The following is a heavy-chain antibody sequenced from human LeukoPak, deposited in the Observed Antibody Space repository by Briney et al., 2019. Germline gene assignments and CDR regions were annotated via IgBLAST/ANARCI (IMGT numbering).Heavy chain of an antibody. J-gene: IGHJ4*02. CDR3: ARDRGSSGYYGYFDY. D-gene: IGHD3-22*01. CDR2: INPNSGGT. V-gene: IGHV1-2*02. Sequence: ASVKVSCKASGYTFTGYYMHWVRQAPGQGLEWMGWINPNSGGTNYAQKFQGRVTMTRDTSISTAYMELSRLRSDDTAVYYCARDRGSSGYYGYFDYWGQGTLATVSS. CDR1: GYTFTGYY.